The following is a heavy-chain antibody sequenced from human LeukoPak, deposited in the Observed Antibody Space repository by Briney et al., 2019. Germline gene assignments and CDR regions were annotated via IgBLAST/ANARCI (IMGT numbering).Heavy chain of an antibody. J-gene: IGHJ3*02. Sequence: SETLSLTCTVSSGSINNYYWSWIRQTPGKGLEWIGYILSSGSTNYNPSVKSRVTISVDTSKNQFSLKLSSVTAADTAVYYCARTNQISETGFDIWGQGTMVIVSS. CDR2: ILSSGST. CDR3: ARTNQISETGFDI. CDR1: SGSINNYY. V-gene: IGHV4-59*01. D-gene: IGHD1-14*01.